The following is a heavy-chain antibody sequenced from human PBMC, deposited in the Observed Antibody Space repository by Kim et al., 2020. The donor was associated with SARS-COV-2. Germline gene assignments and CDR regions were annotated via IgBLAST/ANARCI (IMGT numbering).Heavy chain of an antibody. Sequence: ADSVKGRFTSSRDDPKNPLYLQMNSLRAEDTAVYYCARLYGASGKNAFDLWGQGTMVTVSS. J-gene: IGHJ3*01. D-gene: IGHD4-17*01. V-gene: IGHV3-74*01. CDR3: ARLYGASGKNAFDL.